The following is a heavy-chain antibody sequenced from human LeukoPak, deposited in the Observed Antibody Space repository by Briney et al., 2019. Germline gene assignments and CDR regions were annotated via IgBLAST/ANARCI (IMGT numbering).Heavy chain of an antibody. CDR2: IYYSGST. Sequence: PSETLSLTCTVSGGSISSGGYYWSWIRQHPGKGLEWIGYIYYSGSTYYNPSLKSRVTISVDTSKNQFSLKQSSVTAADTAVYYCARDRDSSGYPPGYFDLWGRGTLVTVSS. J-gene: IGHJ2*01. D-gene: IGHD3-22*01. CDR3: ARDRDSSGYPPGYFDL. CDR1: GGSISSGGYY. V-gene: IGHV4-31*03.